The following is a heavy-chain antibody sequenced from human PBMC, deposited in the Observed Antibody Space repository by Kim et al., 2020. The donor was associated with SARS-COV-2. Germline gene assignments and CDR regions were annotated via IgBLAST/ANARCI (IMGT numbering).Heavy chain of an antibody. V-gene: IGHV5-10-1*01. CDR3: ARFPAYGSLPGDY. Sequence: YSPSFQGHVTISADKSISTAYLQWSSLKASDTAMYYCARFPAYGSLPGDYWGQGTLVTVSS. D-gene: IGHD3-10*01. J-gene: IGHJ4*02.